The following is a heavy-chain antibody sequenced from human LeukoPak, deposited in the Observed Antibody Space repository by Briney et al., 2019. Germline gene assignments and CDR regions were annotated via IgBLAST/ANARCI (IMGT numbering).Heavy chain of an antibody. V-gene: IGHV3-7*03. CDR1: GFTFSHYW. CDR3: VRDVDDYDHHRGDS. J-gene: IGHJ4*02. CDR2: INQDGSEK. D-gene: IGHD4-17*01. Sequence: PGGSLRLSCAASGFTFSHYWMSWVRQAPGKGLEWVANINQDGSEKYYVDSLKGRFTISRDNAEHSLYLQMNNLRAEDTAVYYCVRDVDDYDHHRGDSWGQGTLVTVSS.